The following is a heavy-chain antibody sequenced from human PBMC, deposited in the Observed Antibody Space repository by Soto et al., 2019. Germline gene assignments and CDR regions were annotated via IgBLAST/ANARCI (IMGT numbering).Heavy chain of an antibody. Sequence: KHLASVKVSCKASGGTFSSYTISWVRQAPGQGLEWMGRIIPILGIANYAQKFQGRVTITADKSTSTAYMELSSLRSEDTAVYYCARDDESSLSQTYLAYWAQRTLVTVSS. CDR2: IIPILGIA. CDR3: ARDDESSLSQTYLAY. V-gene: IGHV1-69*04. J-gene: IGHJ4*02. CDR1: GGTFSSYT. D-gene: IGHD6-13*01.